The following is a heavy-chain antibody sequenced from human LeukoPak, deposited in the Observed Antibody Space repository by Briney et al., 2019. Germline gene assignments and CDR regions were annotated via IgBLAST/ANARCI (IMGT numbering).Heavy chain of an antibody. CDR1: GFTFSSYW. Sequence: PGGSLRLSCAASGFTFSSYWMHWVRQAPGKGLVWVSRINSDGSSTSYADSVKGRFTISRDNAKNTLYLQMDSLRAEDTAMYYCARGTGSYDSLGYWGQGTLVTVSS. CDR2: INSDGSST. V-gene: IGHV3-74*01. D-gene: IGHD1-26*01. CDR3: ARGTGSYDSLGY. J-gene: IGHJ4*02.